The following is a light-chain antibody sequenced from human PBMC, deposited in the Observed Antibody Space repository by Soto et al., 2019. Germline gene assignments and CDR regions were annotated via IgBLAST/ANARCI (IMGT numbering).Light chain of an antibody. J-gene: IGLJ1*01. V-gene: IGLV2-18*02. CDR1: SSDVGSYNR. Sequence: QSVLTQPPSVSGSPGQSVTISCTGTSSDVGSYNRVSWYQQPPGTAPKLMIYEVSNRPSGVPDRFSGSKSGNTASLTISGLQAEDEADYYCSSYASSSTRVFGTGTKVTVL. CDR3: SSYASSSTRV. CDR2: EVS.